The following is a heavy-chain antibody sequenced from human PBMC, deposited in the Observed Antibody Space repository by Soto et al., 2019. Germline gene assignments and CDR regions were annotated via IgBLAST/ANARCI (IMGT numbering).Heavy chain of an antibody. D-gene: IGHD2-2*02. V-gene: IGHV1-18*01. Sequence: ASVKVSCKASGYTFTSYGISWVRQAPGQGLEWMGWISAYNGNTNYAQKLQGRVTMTTDTSTSTAYMELRSLRSEDTAVYYCARGRDQLLLYPMYRYWGQGTLVTVSS. CDR3: ARGRDQLLLYPMYRY. CDR1: GYTFTSYG. J-gene: IGHJ4*02. CDR2: ISAYNGNT.